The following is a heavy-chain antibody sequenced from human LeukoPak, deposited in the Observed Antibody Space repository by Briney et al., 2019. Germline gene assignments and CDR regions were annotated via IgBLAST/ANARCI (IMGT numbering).Heavy chain of an antibody. CDR3: AHRRQIFWFDP. CDR2: IYWDDDK. CDR1: GVALGTSGGG. Sequence: SGPTLVKPTQTLTLTCTFAGVALGTSGGGGGCMRQPPGKALEWLALIYWDDDKRYTPSLKSRLTITKDTSKNQVLLTMTNMDPVDTATYYCAHRRQIFWFDPWGQGTLVTVSS. V-gene: IGHV2-5*02. J-gene: IGHJ5*02.